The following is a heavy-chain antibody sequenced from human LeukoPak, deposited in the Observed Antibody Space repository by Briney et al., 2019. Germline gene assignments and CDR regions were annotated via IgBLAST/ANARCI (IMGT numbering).Heavy chain of an antibody. CDR1: GGPFSGYY. Sequence: PSETLSLTCAVYGGPFSGYYWSWIRQPPGKGLEWIGEINHSGSTNYNPSLKSRVTISVDTSKNQFSLKLSSVTAADTAVYYCAREASIVGAIDYWGQGTLVTVSS. D-gene: IGHD1-26*01. CDR2: INHSGST. CDR3: AREASIVGAIDY. J-gene: IGHJ4*02. V-gene: IGHV4-34*01.